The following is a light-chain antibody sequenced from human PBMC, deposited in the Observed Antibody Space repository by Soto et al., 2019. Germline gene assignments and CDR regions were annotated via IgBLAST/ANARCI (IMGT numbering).Light chain of an antibody. CDR1: QSISTG. CDR2: KAS. V-gene: IGKV1-5*03. J-gene: IGKJ1*01. CDR3: QQYNSFRA. Sequence: DIQMTQSPSTLSASVGDRVIITCRASQSISTGLGWHQQKPGKAPQLLISKASSLESGVPSRFSGSGSGTEFTLTISSLQPDDFATYYCQQYNSFRAFGQGTKVDIK.